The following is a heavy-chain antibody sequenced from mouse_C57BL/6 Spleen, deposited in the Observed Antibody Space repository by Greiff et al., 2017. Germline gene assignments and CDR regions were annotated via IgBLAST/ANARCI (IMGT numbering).Heavy chain of an antibody. J-gene: IGHJ4*01. Sequence: VQLQQSGAELVKPGASVKISCKASGYAFSSYWMNWVKQRPGKGLEWIGQIYPGDGDTNYNGKFKGKATLTADKSSSTAYMQLSSLTSEDSAVYFCARLTTVVADYAMDYWGQGTSVTVSS. D-gene: IGHD1-1*01. CDR3: ARLTTVVADYAMDY. V-gene: IGHV1-80*01. CDR2: IYPGDGDT. CDR1: GYAFSSYW.